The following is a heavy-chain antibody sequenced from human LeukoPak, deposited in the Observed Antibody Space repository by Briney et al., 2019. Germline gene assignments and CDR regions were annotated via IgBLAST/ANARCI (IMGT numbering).Heavy chain of an antibody. J-gene: IGHJ6*03. D-gene: IGHD2-21*01. CDR3: ARSRGYFGGDCYWAYYYYYMDV. V-gene: IGHV4-34*01. Sequence: PSETLSLTCAVYGGSFSGYYWSWIRQPPGKGLEWIGEINHSGSTNYNPSLKSRVTISVDTSKNQFSLKLSSVTAADTAVYYYARSRGYFGGDCYWAYYYYYMDVWGKGTTVTVSS. CDR1: GGSFSGYY. CDR2: INHSGST.